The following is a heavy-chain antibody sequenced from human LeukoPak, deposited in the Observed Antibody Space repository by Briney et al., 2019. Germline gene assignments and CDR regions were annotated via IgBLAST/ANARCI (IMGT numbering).Heavy chain of an antibody. D-gene: IGHD3-10*01. CDR1: GNTFTSHD. V-gene: IGHV1-8*01. J-gene: IGHJ4*02. Sequence: ASVKVSCKASGNTFTSHDINWVRQATGQGLEWMGWMKPNSGNTGYAQKFQGRVTMTRDTSINTAYMELSDLRSEDTAVYYCAGWPMVRGVIRSFDYWGQGTLVTVSS. CDR3: AGWPMVRGVIRSFDY. CDR2: MKPNSGNT.